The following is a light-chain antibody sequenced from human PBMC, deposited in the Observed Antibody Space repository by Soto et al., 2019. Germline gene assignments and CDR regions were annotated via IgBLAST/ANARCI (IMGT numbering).Light chain of an antibody. J-gene: IGKJ1*01. CDR1: QTISSW. CDR3: QQYNSYSLT. V-gene: IGKV1-5*03. CDR2: QAS. Sequence: DIQMTQSPSALSASVGDRVTITCRASQTISSWLAWYQQKPGEAPRLLIYQASSLETEVPSRFSGSGSGTEFTLTISSLQPDDFATYYCQQYNSYSLTFGQGTKVEIK.